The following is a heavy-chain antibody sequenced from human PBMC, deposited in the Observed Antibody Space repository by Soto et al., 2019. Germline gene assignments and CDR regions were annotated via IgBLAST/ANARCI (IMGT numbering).Heavy chain of an antibody. Sequence: SETLSLTCTVSGGSISSGGYYWSWIRQHPGKGLEWIGYIYYSGSTYYNPSLKSRVTISVDTSKNQFSLKLSSVTAADTAVYYCARDPRSGYDSSGYYYTRAFDIWGQGTMVTVSS. CDR3: ARDPRSGYDSSGYYYTRAFDI. D-gene: IGHD3-22*01. V-gene: IGHV4-31*03. CDR1: GGSISSGGYY. J-gene: IGHJ3*02. CDR2: IYYSGST.